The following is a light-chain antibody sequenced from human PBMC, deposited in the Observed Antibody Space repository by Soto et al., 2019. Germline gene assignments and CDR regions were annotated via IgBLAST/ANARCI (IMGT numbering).Light chain of an antibody. J-gene: IGKJ2*01. CDR2: DAS. CDR1: QSVSSY. V-gene: IGKV3-11*01. CDR3: QQRSNWPPFVT. Sequence: EIVLTQSPATLSLSPGERATLSCGASQSVSSYLAWYQQKPGQAPRLLIYDASNRATGIPARFSGSGSGTDFTLTISSLEPEDFAVYYCQQRSNWPPFVTFGQGTKLEIK.